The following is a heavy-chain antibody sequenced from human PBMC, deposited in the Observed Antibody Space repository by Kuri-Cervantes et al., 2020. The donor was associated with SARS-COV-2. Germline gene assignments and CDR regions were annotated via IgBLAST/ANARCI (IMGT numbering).Heavy chain of an antibody. V-gene: IGHV3-53*04. J-gene: IGHJ4*02. D-gene: IGHD2-15*01. CDR3: ARDQDNYLDY. Sequence: GESLKISCAASGFTVSSNYMSWVRQAPGKGLEWVSVIYSGGSTYYADSVKGRFTISRHNSKNTLCLQMNSLRAEDTAVYYCARDQDNYLDYWGQGTLVTVSS. CDR2: IYSGGST. CDR1: GFTVSSNY.